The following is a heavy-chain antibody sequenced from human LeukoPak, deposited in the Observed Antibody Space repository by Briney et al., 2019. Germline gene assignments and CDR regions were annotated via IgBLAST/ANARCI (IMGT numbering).Heavy chain of an antibody. CDR3: ARSSGWYRGYFDS. J-gene: IGHJ4*02. D-gene: IGHD6-19*01. Sequence: SETLSLTCAAYGGSFSGYYLSWIRQPPGKGLEWIGEINHSGSTNYNPSLKSRGNISVDTTKNQFYLKPNSVPAADTAVYYCARSSGWYRGYFDSWGQGNLVTVSS. CDR1: GGSFSGYY. V-gene: IGHV4-34*01. CDR2: INHSGST.